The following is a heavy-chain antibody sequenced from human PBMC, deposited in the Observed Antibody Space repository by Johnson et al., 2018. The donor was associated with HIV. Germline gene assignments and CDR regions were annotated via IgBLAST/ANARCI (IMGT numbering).Heavy chain of an antibody. J-gene: IGHJ3*02. V-gene: IGHV3-15*01. CDR2: IRSKTDGETT. D-gene: IGHD3/OR15-3a*01. Sequence: VQLVESGGGLVQPGGSLRLSCAATGFTFSNAWMSWVRQVPGKGLEWVGRIRSKTDGETTDYAAPVEGRFTISRDDSKNTLYLQMNSLNTEDTAVYYCARDRIRISGLVTTLSPDAFDMWGQGTMVSVSS. CDR1: GFTFSNAW. CDR3: ARDRIRISGLVTTLSPDAFDM.